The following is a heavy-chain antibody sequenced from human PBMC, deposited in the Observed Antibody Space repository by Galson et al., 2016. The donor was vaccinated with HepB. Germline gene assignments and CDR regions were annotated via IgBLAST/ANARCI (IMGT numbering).Heavy chain of an antibody. CDR2: IHSGGSA. V-gene: IGHV3-53*01. J-gene: IGHJ2*01. CDR3: AREGFNAFDV. Sequence: SLRLSCAASGFTVRTLYMSWVRQAPGKGLEWVSVIHSGGSAYHADSVKGRFTVSRDDSKNTVYLQMNSLRVEDTAIYYCAREGFNAFDVWGRGTLVTVSS. D-gene: IGHD3-16*01. CDR1: GFTVRTLY.